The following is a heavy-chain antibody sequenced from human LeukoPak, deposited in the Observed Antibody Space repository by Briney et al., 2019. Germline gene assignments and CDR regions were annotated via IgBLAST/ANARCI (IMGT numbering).Heavy chain of an antibody. D-gene: IGHD6-19*01. J-gene: IGHJ4*02. CDR1: GYTLTELS. CDR2: FDPEDGET. Sequence: GASVKVSCMVSGYTLTELSMHWVRQAPGKGLEWMGGFDPEDGETIYAQKFKGRVTMTEDTSTDTAYMELSSLRSEDTAVYYCATVIAVAGSFDYWGQGTLVTVSS. CDR3: ATVIAVAGSFDY. V-gene: IGHV1-24*01.